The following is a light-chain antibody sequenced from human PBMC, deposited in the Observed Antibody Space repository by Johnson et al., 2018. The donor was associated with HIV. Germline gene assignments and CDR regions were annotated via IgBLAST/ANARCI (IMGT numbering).Light chain of an antibody. CDR2: DNN. V-gene: IGLV1-51*01. J-gene: IGLJ1*01. CDR3: GTWDSSLSAYV. CDR1: SSNIGNNY. Sequence: QSVLTQPPSVSAAPGQKVTISCSGSSSNIGNNYVSWYQQLPGTAPKLLIYDNNKRPSGIPDRFSGSKSGTSATLGITGLQTGDEADYYCGTWDSSLSAYVLGTGNKVTL.